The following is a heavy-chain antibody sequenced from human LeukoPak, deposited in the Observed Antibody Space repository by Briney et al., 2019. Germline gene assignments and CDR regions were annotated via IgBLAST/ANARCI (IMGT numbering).Heavy chain of an antibody. V-gene: IGHV4-30-4*01. Sequence: SQTLSLTCTVSGGSLSSGDYYWSWIRQPPGKGLEWIGYIYYSGSTYYTPSLKSRVTISVDTSKNQFSLKLSSVTAADTAVYYCARVSSPYGDYYFDYWGQGTLVTVSS. CDR3: ARVSSPYGDYYFDY. J-gene: IGHJ4*02. CDR2: IYYSGST. D-gene: IGHD4-17*01. CDR1: GGSLSSGDYY.